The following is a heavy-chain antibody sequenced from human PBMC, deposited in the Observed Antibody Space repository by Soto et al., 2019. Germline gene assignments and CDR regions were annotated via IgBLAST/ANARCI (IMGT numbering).Heavy chain of an antibody. V-gene: IGHV1-2*04. CDR3: ARTLIPAANAFDI. CDR1: GYTFTGYY. D-gene: IGHD2-2*01. Sequence: ASVKVSCKASGYTFTGYYMHWVRQAPGQGLEWMGWINPNSGGTNYAQKFQGWVTMTRDTSISTAYMELSRLRSDDTAVYYFARTLIPAANAFDIWGQGTMVTVSS. J-gene: IGHJ3*02. CDR2: INPNSGGT.